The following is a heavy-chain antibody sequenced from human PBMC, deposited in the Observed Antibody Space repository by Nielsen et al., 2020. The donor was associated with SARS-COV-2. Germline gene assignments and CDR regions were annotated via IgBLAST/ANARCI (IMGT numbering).Heavy chain of an antibody. D-gene: IGHD3-10*01. Sequence: ASVKVSCKASGYTFTSYGISWVRQAPGQGLEWMGWISAYNGNTNYAQKLQGRVTMTEDTSTDTAYMELSSLRSEDTAVYYCATLYYYGSGSYYPFDPWGQGTLVTVSS. V-gene: IGHV1-18*01. J-gene: IGHJ5*02. CDR3: ATLYYYGSGSYYPFDP. CDR2: ISAYNGNT. CDR1: GYTFTSYG.